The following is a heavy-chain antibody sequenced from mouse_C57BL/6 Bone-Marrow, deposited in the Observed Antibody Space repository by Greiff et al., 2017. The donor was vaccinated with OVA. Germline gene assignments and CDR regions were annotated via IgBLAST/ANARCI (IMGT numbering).Heavy chain of an antibody. D-gene: IGHD1-1*02. CDR2: INSDGGST. J-gene: IGHJ1*03. Sequence: EVKLMESGGGLVQPGESLKLSCESNEYEFPSHDMSWVRKTPEKRLELVAAINSDGGSTYYPDTMERRFIISRDNTKKPLYLQMSSLRSEDTALYYCASASYGYWYFDVWGTGTTVTVSS. CDR3: ASASYGYWYFDV. CDR1: EYEFPSHD. V-gene: IGHV5-2*01.